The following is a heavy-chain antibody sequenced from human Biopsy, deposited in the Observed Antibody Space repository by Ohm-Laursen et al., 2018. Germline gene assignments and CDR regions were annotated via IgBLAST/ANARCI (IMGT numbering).Heavy chain of an antibody. D-gene: IGHD4-23*01. CDR2: VYTSGST. Sequence: GTLSLTCSVSGASISGSYWTWIRQAAGEGLEWIGRVYTSGSTNYNPSLESRVTMSIDTSKNQFSLRLTSVTAADTAVYYCAKGGGVGGALDYWGQGTLVTVSS. J-gene: IGHJ4*02. CDR1: GASISGSY. CDR3: AKGGGVGGALDY. V-gene: IGHV4-4*07.